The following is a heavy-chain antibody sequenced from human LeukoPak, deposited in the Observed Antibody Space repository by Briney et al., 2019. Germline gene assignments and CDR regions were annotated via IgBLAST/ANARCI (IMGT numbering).Heavy chain of an antibody. Sequence: SETLSLTCTVSGGSISPYYWSWIRQPPGKGLEWIGYIYYSGSTNYNPSLKSRVTISVDTSKNRFSLKLSSVTAADTAVYYCVRHGGGGESYPRVFDYWGRGTLVTVSS. CDR2: IYYSGST. V-gene: IGHV4-59*08. J-gene: IGHJ4*02. CDR3: VRHGGGGESYPRVFDY. CDR1: GGSISPYY. D-gene: IGHD1-26*01.